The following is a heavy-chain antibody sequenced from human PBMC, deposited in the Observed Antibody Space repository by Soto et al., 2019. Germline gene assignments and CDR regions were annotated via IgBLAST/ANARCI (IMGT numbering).Heavy chain of an antibody. V-gene: IGHV5-51*01. Sequence: GESLKISCKGSGYSFTSYWIGWVRQMPGKGLEWMGIIYPGYSDTRYSPSFQGQVTISADKSISTAYLQWSSLKASDTAMYYCARHLCHDSGGPSVCFDYWGQGTLVTVSS. D-gene: IGHD3-22*01. CDR2: IYPGYSDT. CDR1: GYSFTSYW. CDR3: ARHLCHDSGGPSVCFDY. J-gene: IGHJ4*02.